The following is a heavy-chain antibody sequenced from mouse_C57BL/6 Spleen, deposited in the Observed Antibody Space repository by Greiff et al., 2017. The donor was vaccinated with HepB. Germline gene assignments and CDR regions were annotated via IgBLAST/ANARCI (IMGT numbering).Heavy chain of an antibody. CDR2: IDPETGGT. CDR1: GYTFTDYE. J-gene: IGHJ3*01. D-gene: IGHD4-1*01. Sequence: QVQLQQSGAELVRPGASVTLSCKASGYTFTDYEMHWVKQTPVHGLEWIGAIDPETGGTAYNQKFKGKAILTADKSSSTAYMELRSLTSEDSAVYYCTRFASWDPFAYWGQGTLVTVSA. CDR3: TRFASWDPFAY. V-gene: IGHV1-15*01.